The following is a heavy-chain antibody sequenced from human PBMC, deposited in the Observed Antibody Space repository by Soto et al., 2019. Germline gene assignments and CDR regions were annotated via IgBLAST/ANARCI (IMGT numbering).Heavy chain of an antibody. D-gene: IGHD4-17*01. V-gene: IGHV4-34*01. CDR1: GGSFSGYY. J-gene: IGHJ4*02. Sequence: QVQLQQWGAGLLKPSETLSLTCAVYGGSFSGYYWCWIRQPPGKGLEWIGEINHSGSTNYNPSLKSRVTISVDTSKNQFSLMLSSVTAAATAVYYCARLYGDSAKVIALDYWGQVTLVTVSS. CDR3: ARLYGDSAKVIALDY. CDR2: INHSGST.